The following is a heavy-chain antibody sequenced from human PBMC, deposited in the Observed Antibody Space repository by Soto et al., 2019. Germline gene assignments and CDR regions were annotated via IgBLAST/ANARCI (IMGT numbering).Heavy chain of an antibody. Sequence: SETLSLTCTVSGGSVSSGSYYWSWIRQPPGKGLEWIGYIYYSGSTNYNPSLKSRVTISVDTSKNQFSLKLSSVTAADTAVYYCARDSGEAAAGTGKYYYYYGLDVWGQGTTVTVSS. CDR3: ARDSGEAAAGTGKYYYYYGLDV. D-gene: IGHD6-13*01. CDR1: GGSVSSGSYY. J-gene: IGHJ6*01. V-gene: IGHV4-61*01. CDR2: IYYSGST.